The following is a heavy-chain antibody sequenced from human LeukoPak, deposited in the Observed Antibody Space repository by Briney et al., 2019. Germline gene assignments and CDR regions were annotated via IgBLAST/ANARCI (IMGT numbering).Heavy chain of an antibody. Sequence: SETLSLTCAVYGGSFSGYYWSWIRQPPGKGLEWIGEINYSGSTNYNPSLKSRVTISVDTSKNQFSLKLSSVTAADTAVYYCARARGYSYGSYYYYYMDVWGKGTTVTVSS. CDR3: ARARGYSYGSYYYYYMDV. D-gene: IGHD5-18*01. CDR2: INYSGST. J-gene: IGHJ6*03. CDR1: GGSFSGYY. V-gene: IGHV4-34*01.